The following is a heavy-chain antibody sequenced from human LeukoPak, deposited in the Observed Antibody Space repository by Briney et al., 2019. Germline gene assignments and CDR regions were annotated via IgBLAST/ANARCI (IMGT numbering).Heavy chain of an antibody. CDR2: ISYDGSNK. Sequence: PGGSLRLSCAASGFTFSSYAMHWVRQAPGKGLEWVAVISYDGSNKYYADSVKGRFTISRDNSKNTLYLQMNSLRAEDTAVYYCAREANGYYFDYWGQGTLVTVSS. V-gene: IGHV3-30-3*01. CDR3: AREANGYYFDY. CDR1: GFTFSSYA. D-gene: IGHD2-8*01. J-gene: IGHJ4*02.